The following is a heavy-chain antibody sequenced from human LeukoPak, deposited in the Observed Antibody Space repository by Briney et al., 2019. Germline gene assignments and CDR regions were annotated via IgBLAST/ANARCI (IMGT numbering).Heavy chain of an antibody. CDR2: INPNSGGT. V-gene: IGHV1-2*02. J-gene: IGHJ4*02. CDR3: AKVPDPHSGSLFYFHY. CDR1: GYTFTGYY. D-gene: IGHD1-26*01. Sequence: ASVKVSCKASGYTFTGYYIHWVRQAPGQGLEWMGWINPNSGGTNYAQKFQGRVTMTRDTSISTAYMELSRLRSDDTAVYYCAKVPDPHSGSLFYFHYWGQGTLVTVSS.